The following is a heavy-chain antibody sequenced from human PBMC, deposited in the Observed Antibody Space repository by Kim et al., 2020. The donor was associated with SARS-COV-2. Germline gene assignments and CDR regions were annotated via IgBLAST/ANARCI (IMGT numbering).Heavy chain of an antibody. V-gene: IGHV3-21*01. CDR3: ARDWGGYCSGGSCYVVAAPDAFDI. CDR2: ISSSSSYI. J-gene: IGHJ3*02. Sequence: GGSLRLSCAASGFTFSSYSMNWVRQAPGKGLEWVSSISSSSSYIYYADSVKGRFTISRDNAKNSLYLQMNSLRAEDTAVYYCARDWGGYCSGGSCYVVAAPDAFDIWGQGTMVTVSS. CDR1: GFTFSSYS. D-gene: IGHD2-15*01.